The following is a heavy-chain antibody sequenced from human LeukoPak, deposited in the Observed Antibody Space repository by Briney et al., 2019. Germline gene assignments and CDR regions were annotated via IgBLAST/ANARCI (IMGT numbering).Heavy chain of an antibody. CDR3: ARDLSRLKVVPAATNWFDP. V-gene: IGHV1-2*06. CDR2: INPNSGGT. Sequence: ASVKVSCKASGYTFTGYYMHWVGQAPGQGLEWMGRINPNSGGTNYAQKFQGRVTMTRDTSISTAYMELSRLRSDDTAVYYCARDLSRLKVVPAATNWFDPWGQGTLVTVSS. J-gene: IGHJ5*02. D-gene: IGHD2-2*01. CDR1: GYTFTGYY.